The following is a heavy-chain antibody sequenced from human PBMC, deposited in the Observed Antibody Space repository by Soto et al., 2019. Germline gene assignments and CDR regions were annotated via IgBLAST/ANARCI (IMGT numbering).Heavy chain of an antibody. CDR2: IYYSGST. Sequence: WVRQPPGKGLEWIGYIYYSGSTYYNPSLKSRVTISVDTSKNQFSLKLSSVTAADTAVYYCARFSTVTPGYWGQGTLVTVSS. CDR3: ARFSTVTPGY. D-gene: IGHD4-17*01. J-gene: IGHJ4*02. V-gene: IGHV4-30-4*08.